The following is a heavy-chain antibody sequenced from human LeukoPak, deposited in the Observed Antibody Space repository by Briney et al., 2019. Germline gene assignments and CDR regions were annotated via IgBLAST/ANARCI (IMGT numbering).Heavy chain of an antibody. CDR2: MNPNIGHT. CDR1: GYTFSSSD. V-gene: IGHV1-8*03. CDR3: ARRVDYALWSDSSYQFYYMDV. D-gene: IGHD3-3*01. Sequence: ASVKVSCKASGYTFSSSDINWVRQATGQGLEWMGWMNPNIGHTGYAQKFQGRITFTKNTSISTAYMELSSLRPEDTAVYFCARRVDYALWSDSSYQFYYMDVWGKGATVTVSS. J-gene: IGHJ6*03.